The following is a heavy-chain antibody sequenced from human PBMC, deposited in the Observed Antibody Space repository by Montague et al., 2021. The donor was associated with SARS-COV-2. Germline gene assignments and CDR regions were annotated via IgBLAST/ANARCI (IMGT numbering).Heavy chain of an antibody. V-gene: IGHV3-30*01. Sequence: SLRLSCSASGFIFRSYAMHWVRQAPGKGLEWVAVILNDGSNKYYADSVKGRFTISRDNSKNTLYLQMNSLRQGPIGLPPGTLLQEHLWG. CDR1: GFIFRSYA. J-gene: IGHJ6*01. CDR2: ILNDGSNK. CDR3: TLLQEHL.